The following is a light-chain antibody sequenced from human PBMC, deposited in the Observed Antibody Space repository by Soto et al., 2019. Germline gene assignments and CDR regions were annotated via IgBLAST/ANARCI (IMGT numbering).Light chain of an antibody. J-gene: IGKJ4*01. Sequence: ELVLTQSPGTLSLSPGERATLSCRASQSVTSYLAWYQQKPGQAPRLLIYGASSRATGIPARFSGSGSGTDFTLTISTLEPEDFAVYYCQQYRSSSPLTFGGGTKVEIK. V-gene: IGKV3-20*01. CDR1: QSVTSY. CDR2: GAS. CDR3: QQYRSSSPLT.